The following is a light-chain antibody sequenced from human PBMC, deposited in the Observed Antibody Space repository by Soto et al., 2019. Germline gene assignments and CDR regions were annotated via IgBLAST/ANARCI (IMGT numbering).Light chain of an antibody. J-gene: IGKJ1*01. V-gene: IGKV1-39*01. CDR1: QHIATY. Sequence: DIQMTQSPSALSASVGDRVTISCRSSQHIATYLNWYQHKPGKAPKLLVYAASTLQGGVPSRFSGSGSGTDFRLTISSLQPADFATYYCQQSSTIHRTFGQGTKVDLK. CDR2: AAS. CDR3: QQSSTIHRT.